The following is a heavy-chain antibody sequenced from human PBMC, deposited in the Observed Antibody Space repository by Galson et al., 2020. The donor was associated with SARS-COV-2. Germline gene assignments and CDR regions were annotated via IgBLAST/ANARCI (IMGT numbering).Heavy chain of an antibody. Sequence: ASVKVSCKASGYTFANYGISWVRQAPGQGLEWVGWISYYNGNTTYAEKVQGRVTLTTDASTSTAYMELRYLRPADTAVYYCARRGYYYDSSGHYAGDAFDIWGQGTRVTGSS. V-gene: IGHV1-18*04. CDR1: GYTFANYG. J-gene: IGHJ3*02. CDR3: ARRGYYYDSSGHYAGDAFDI. CDR2: ISYYNGNT. D-gene: IGHD3-22*01.